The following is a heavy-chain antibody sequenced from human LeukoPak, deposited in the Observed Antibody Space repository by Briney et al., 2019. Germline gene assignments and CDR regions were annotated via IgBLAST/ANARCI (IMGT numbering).Heavy chain of an antibody. D-gene: IGHD3-3*01. J-gene: IGHJ4*02. CDR3: ARASTYYDFSL. CDR2: IYTSGST. V-gene: IGHV4-61*02. CDR1: CGSISSGSYY. Sequence: RSETLSLTCTVSCGSISSGSYYWSWIRQPAGKGLEWIGRIYTSGSTNYNPSLQSRVTISVDTSKNQFSLQLSSVTAADTAGYYCARASTYYDFSLWGQGTLVTVSS.